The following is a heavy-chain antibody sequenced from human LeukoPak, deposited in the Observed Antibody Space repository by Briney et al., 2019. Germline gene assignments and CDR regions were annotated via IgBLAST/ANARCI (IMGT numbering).Heavy chain of an antibody. CDR3: ARKKSPNINVVVPGAILDY. CDR1: GFTFSSYG. V-gene: IGHV3-33*01. D-gene: IGHD2-2*01. J-gene: IGHJ4*02. Sequence: GGSLRLSCAASGFTFSSYGMHWVRQAPGKGLEWVAVIWYDGSNKYYADSVKGRFTISRDNSKNTLYLQMNSLRAEDTAVYYFARKKSPNINVVVPGAILDYWGQGTLVNVSS. CDR2: IWYDGSNK.